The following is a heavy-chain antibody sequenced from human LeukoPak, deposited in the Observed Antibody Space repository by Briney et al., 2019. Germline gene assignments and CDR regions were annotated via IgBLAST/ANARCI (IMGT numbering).Heavy chain of an antibody. CDR1: GYTFTSYD. D-gene: IGHD6-13*01. Sequence: RASVKVSCKASGYTFTSYDINWVRQATGQGLEWMGWMNPNSGNTGYTQKFQGRVTMARNTSISTAYMELSSLRSEDTAVYYCARHPDLSSSPPPRYGMDVWGQGTTVTVSS. V-gene: IGHV1-8*01. CDR2: MNPNSGNT. CDR3: ARHPDLSSSPPPRYGMDV. J-gene: IGHJ6*02.